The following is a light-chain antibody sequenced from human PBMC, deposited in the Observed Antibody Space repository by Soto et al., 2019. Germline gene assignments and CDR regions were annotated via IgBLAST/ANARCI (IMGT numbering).Light chain of an antibody. CDR1: QNIRSN. Sequence: KVITQSPGTLSVSPGERATLSCSASQNIRSNLAWYQQKPGQAPRLLIYETSIRAPGIPARFSGSGSGTDFTLTISSLEPEDFAVYYCQQRSNWLTFGGGTKVDI. V-gene: IGKV3-11*01. CDR2: ETS. CDR3: QQRSNWLT. J-gene: IGKJ4*01.